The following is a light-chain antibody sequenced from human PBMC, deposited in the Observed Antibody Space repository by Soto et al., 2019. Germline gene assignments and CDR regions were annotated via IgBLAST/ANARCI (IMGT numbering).Light chain of an antibody. J-gene: IGKJ4*01. V-gene: IGKV1-12*02. CDR3: QQAYIFPFS. CDR1: RVISNS. Sequence: DVQMTQSPSSVSASVGDRVTLTCRASRVISNSLAWYQQKPGKAPRLLIYAAFNLQGWGPARFSGTGSGTHFFLTISSLQAADVASSYCQQAYIFPFSFGGGTKVDIK. CDR2: AAF.